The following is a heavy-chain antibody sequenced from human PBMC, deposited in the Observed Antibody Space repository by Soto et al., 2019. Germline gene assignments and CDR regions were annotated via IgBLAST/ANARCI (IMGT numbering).Heavy chain of an antibody. J-gene: IGHJ4*02. CDR2: IIPIFGTA. CDR1: GGTFSSYA. Sequence: QVQLVQSGAEVKKPGSSVKVSCKASGGTFSSYAISWVRQAPGQGLEWMGGIIPIFGTANYAQKFQGRVTITGDESTTTAYRGRSSLRFKDTAVYYCGRPLDYYDRNFPFAQGGQETLVTVS. CDR3: GRPLDYYDRNFPFAQ. V-gene: IGHV1-69*01. D-gene: IGHD3-22*01.